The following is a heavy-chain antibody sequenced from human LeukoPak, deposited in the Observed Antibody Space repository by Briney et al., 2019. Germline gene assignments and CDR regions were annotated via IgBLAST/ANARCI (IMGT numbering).Heavy chain of an antibody. D-gene: IGHD1-26*01. CDR2: IKPDGSEE. CDR1: GFTFSSYW. V-gene: IGHV3-7*01. CDR3: VRASRELLRDY. Sequence: GGSLRLSCAASGFTFSSYWMTWVRQAPGKGLEWVANIKPDGSEEYYVDSVKGRFTISRVNAKNSLYPQMNSLRAEDTAVYYCVRASRELLRDYWGQGTLVTVSS. J-gene: IGHJ4*02.